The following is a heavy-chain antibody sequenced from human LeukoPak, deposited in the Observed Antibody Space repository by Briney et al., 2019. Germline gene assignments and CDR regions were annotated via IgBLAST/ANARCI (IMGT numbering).Heavy chain of an antibody. V-gene: IGHV3-23*01. J-gene: IGHJ4*02. CDR1: GFTFSSSA. CDR2: ISGSGEST. D-gene: IGHD5/OR15-5a*01. Sequence: GGSLRLSCAASGFTFSSSAMSWVRQAPGKGLQWVSVISGSGESTYYADSVKGRFTISRDNSKNTLYLLMNSLRAEDTAVYYCAKAPVYASANRAYFDYWGQGTLVTVSS. CDR3: AKAPVYASANRAYFDY.